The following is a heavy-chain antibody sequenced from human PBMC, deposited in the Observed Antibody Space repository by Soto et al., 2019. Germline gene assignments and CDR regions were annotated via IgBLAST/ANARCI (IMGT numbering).Heavy chain of an antibody. J-gene: IGHJ4*02. CDR2: ISYDGSNK. D-gene: IGHD1-26*01. V-gene: IGHV3-30*18. Sequence: QVQLVESGGGVVQPGRSLRLSCAASGFTFSSYGMHWVRQAPGKGLEWVAVISYDGSNKYYADSVKGRFTISRDNSKNTLYLQMNSLRAEDTAVYYCAKDIEEWETEYYFDYWGQGTLVTVSS. CDR1: GFTFSSYG. CDR3: AKDIEEWETEYYFDY.